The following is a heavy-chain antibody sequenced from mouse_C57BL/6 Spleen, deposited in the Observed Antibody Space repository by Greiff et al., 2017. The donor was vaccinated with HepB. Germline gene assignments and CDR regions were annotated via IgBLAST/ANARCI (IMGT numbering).Heavy chain of an antibody. D-gene: IGHD1-1*01. CDR3: ARIITTVVDYYAMDY. V-gene: IGHV1-22*01. CDR2: INPNNGGT. CDR1: GYTFTDYN. Sequence: EVKLEESGPELVKPGASVKMSCKASGYTFTDYNMHWVKQSHGKSLEWIGYINPNNGGTSYNQKFKGKATLTVNKSSSTAYMELRSLTSEDSAVYYCARIITTVVDYYAMDYWGQGTSVTVSS. J-gene: IGHJ4*01.